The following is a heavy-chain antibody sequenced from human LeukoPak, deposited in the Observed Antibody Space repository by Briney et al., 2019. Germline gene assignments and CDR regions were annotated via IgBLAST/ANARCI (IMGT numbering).Heavy chain of an antibody. Sequence: GGSLRLSCAASGFTFSSYWMHWVRQDPGKGLVWVSRINGDASSTSYADSVKGRFTISRDNSKNTLFLQMNSLRAEDTAVYYCAKDKSMVRELDYWGQGNLVTVSS. J-gene: IGHJ4*02. V-gene: IGHV3-74*01. CDR1: GFTFSSYW. CDR2: INGDASST. D-gene: IGHD3-10*01. CDR3: AKDKSMVRELDY.